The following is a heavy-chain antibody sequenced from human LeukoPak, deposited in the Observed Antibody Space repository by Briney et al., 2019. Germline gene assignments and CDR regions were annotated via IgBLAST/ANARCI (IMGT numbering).Heavy chain of an antibody. Sequence: SETLSLTCIVSGGSIGSYYWSWIRQPPGKGLEWISHIYYSGSTDYNPSLRSRVTISVDTSKNQFSLRLSSVTAADTAVYYCARDRSDGSGYYGYYFDYWGQGTLVSVSS. CDR1: GGSIGSYY. D-gene: IGHD3-22*01. CDR3: ARDRSDGSGYYGYYFDY. CDR2: IYYSGST. V-gene: IGHV4-59*01. J-gene: IGHJ4*02.